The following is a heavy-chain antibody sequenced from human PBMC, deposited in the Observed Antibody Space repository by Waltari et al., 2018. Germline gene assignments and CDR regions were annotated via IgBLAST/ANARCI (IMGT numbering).Heavy chain of an antibody. CDR3: SRGPIDAGHFDY. Sequence: EVRLVESGGGPVQPGRSLTLSCLPSGYKFGNYALSWFRRSPGKGLEWIRLVRSTAYRGTTEYAAAVRGRFHASREDSKGIAYLQMNSLRAEDTGVYYCSRGPIDAGHFDYWGQGSLVTVSS. J-gene: IGHJ4*02. D-gene: IGHD2-21*01. CDR1: GYKFGNYA. V-gene: IGHV3-49*03. CDR2: VRSTAYRGTT.